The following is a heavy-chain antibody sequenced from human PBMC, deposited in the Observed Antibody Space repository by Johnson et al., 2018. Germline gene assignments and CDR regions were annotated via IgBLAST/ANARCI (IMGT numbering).Heavy chain of an antibody. CDR1: GFTFSSYT. V-gene: IGHV3-48*02. CDR3: ARAGYSGTYYDDAFDI. Sequence: VQLVESGGGLVQXGGSLRLXCATSGFTFSSYTMNWVRQAPGKGLKWVSYIGSSSSTIFYADSVKGRFTISRDNAKNSLYLQMNSLRDEDTAVYYCARAGYSGTYYDDAFDIWGQGTMVTVSS. CDR2: IGSSSSTI. D-gene: IGHD1-26*01. J-gene: IGHJ3*02.